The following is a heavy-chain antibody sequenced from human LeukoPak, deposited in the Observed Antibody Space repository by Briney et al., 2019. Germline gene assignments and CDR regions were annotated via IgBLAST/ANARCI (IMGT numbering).Heavy chain of an antibody. CDR2: INTNTGNP. CDR3: ARDSNGDYTYDY. D-gene: IGHD4-17*01. CDR1: GYTFNRYA. V-gene: IGHV7-4-1*02. Sequence: GASVKVSCKASGYTFNRYAMNWVRQAPGQGLEWMGWINTNTGNPTYAQDFTGRFLFSLDTSASTAYLQISSLKAEDTAVYYCARDSNGDYTYDYWGQGTLVTVSS. J-gene: IGHJ4*02.